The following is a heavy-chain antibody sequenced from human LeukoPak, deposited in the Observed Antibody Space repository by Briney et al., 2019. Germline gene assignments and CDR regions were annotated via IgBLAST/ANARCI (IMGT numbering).Heavy chain of an antibody. CDR2: ISSSGSTI. J-gene: IGHJ5*02. CDR1: GFTFSSYE. Sequence: GGSLRLSCAASGFTFSSYEMNWVRQAPGKGLEWVSYISSSGSTIYYADSVKGRFTISRDNAKNSLYLQMNSLRAEDTAVYYCARAYRLDYGDGWFDPWGQGTLVTVSS. V-gene: IGHV3-48*03. D-gene: IGHD4-17*01. CDR3: ARAYRLDYGDGWFDP.